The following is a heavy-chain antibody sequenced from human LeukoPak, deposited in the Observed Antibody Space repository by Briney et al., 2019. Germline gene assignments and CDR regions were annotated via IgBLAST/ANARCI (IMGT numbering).Heavy chain of an antibody. J-gene: IGHJ4*02. CDR1: GFTFTSYS. Sequence: PGGSLRLSCSASGFTFTSYSMNWVRQAPGKGLEWVSAISGSGGSTYYADSVKGRFTISRDNSKNTLYLQMNSLRAEDTAVYYCAKGEIGYSYGYYFDYWGQGTLVTVSS. V-gene: IGHV3-23*01. CDR3: AKGEIGYSYGYYFDY. CDR2: ISGSGGST. D-gene: IGHD5-18*01.